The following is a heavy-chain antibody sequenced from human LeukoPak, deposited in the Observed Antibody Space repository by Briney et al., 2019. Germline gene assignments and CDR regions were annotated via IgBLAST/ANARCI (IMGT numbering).Heavy chain of an antibody. CDR1: GGSISSYY. Sequence: SETLSLTCTVSGGSISSYYWSWIRQPPGKGLEWIGYIYYSGSTNYNPSLKSRVTISVDTSKNQFSLKLSSVTAADTAVYYCARSYSSSWYVVFDYWGQGTLVTVSS. CDR3: ARSYSSSWYVVFDY. CDR2: IYYSGST. J-gene: IGHJ4*02. D-gene: IGHD6-13*01. V-gene: IGHV4-59*01.